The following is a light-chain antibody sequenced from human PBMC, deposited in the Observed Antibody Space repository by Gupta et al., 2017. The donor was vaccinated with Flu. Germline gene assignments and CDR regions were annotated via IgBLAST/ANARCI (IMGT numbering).Light chain of an antibody. V-gene: IGKV1-5*03. CDR2: KAS. CDR1: QSISDW. Sequence: DIQMTQSPSTLSASVGDRVTITCRASQSISDWLAWYQQKPGKAPKLLIYKASNLESGVPSRFSGSGSGTGFTLTISSLQPDDFATYYCQQYISYSISFGQGTRLEIK. CDR3: QQYISYSIS. J-gene: IGKJ5*01.